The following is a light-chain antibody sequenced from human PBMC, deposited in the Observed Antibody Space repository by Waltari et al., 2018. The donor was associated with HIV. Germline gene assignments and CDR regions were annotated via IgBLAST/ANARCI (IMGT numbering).Light chain of an antibody. Sequence: IVMTQSPLSLSVTPGEPASISCTSNQSLLHSSGYNFLDWYMQKPGQSPQVLIYLAYNRASGVPARFSGCGSATDFTLKISRVEAEDVGFYYCMQGLQIPLTFGGGTKVEIK. V-gene: IGKV2-28*01. J-gene: IGKJ4*01. CDR3: MQGLQIPLT. CDR1: QSLLHSSGYNF. CDR2: LAY.